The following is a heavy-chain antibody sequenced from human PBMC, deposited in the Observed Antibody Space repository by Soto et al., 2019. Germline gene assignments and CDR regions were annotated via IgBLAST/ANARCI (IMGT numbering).Heavy chain of an antibody. CDR2: INSDGSST. Sequence: EVQLVESGGGLVQPGGSLRLSCAASGFTFSSYWIHWVRQAPGMGLVWVSRINSDGSSTTYADSVKGRFTISRDNAKNTLYLQMTSLRAEDTAVYYCARVSREVVPAAIDYWGQRTVVTVSS. V-gene: IGHV3-74*01. D-gene: IGHD2-2*01. CDR1: GFTFSSYW. J-gene: IGHJ4*02. CDR3: ARVSREVVPAAIDY.